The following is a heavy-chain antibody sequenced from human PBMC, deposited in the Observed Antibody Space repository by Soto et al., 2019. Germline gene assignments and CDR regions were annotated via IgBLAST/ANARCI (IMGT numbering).Heavy chain of an antibody. CDR3: TRRGGGSWSGYTMDV. V-gene: IGHV3-49*03. D-gene: IGHD3-3*01. CDR1: GFTFPDYP. J-gene: IGHJ6*02. Sequence: PGGSLRLSCTTSGFTFPDYPMSWFRQAPGKGLEWVGFIKSKAFGGTSECAPSVKGRFTISRDDSRNIAYLQMDSLKPEDTAVYYCTRRGGGSWSGYTMDVWGQGTTVTVSS. CDR2: IKSKAFGGTS.